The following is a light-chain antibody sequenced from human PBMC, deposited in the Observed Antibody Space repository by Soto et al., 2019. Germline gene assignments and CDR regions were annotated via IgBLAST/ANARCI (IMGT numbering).Light chain of an antibody. CDR3: QQYGSSPWR. Sequence: LVFTQSPVTLSLSPGDRATLSCRASQSVSSNLAWYQQKPGQAPRLLIYGASTRAADIPDRFSGSGSGTDFTLTISRLEPEDFAVYYCQQYGSSPWRFGQGTKVDIK. CDR1: QSVSSN. J-gene: IGKJ1*01. V-gene: IGKV3-20*01. CDR2: GAS.